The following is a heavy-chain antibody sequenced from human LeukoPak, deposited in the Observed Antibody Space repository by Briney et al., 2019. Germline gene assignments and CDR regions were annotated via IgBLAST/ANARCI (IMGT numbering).Heavy chain of an antibody. J-gene: IGHJ3*02. CDR1: GYTFTSYY. CDR3: ARAASSGFDAFDI. CDR2: INPSGGST. Sequence: ASVKVSCKASGYTFTSYYMHWVRQAPGQGLEWMGIINPSGGSTSYAQKFQGRVTMTRDTSISTAYMELSRLRSDDTAVYYCARAASSGFDAFDIWGQGTMVTVSS. V-gene: IGHV1-46*01. D-gene: IGHD3-22*01.